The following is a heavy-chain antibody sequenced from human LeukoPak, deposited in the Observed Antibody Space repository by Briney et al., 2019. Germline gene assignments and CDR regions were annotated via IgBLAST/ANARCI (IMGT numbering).Heavy chain of an antibody. D-gene: IGHD3-9*01. CDR3: ARDAMGVGFDRFDP. CDR1: GCSISSYY. Sequence: PSETLSLTCTVSGCSISSYYWSWIRQPAGKGLGWIGRIYTSGSTNYNPSLKSRVTMSVDTSKNQFSLKLSSVTAADTAVYYCARDAMGVGFDRFDPCGQGTLVTVSS. J-gene: IGHJ5*02. CDR2: IYTSGST. V-gene: IGHV4-4*07.